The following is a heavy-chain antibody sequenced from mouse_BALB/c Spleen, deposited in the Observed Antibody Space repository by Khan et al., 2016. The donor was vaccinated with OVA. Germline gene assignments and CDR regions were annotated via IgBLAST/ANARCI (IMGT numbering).Heavy chain of an antibody. CDR2: ISPSSGYT. Sequence: QVQLQQSGAELARPGASVKMSCKASGYTFTSYTMHWVKQRPGQGLEWIGYISPSSGYTNYNQKFKEKATLTADKSSSTAYMQLSSRTSEDSAVYYCAREGAYYRSDGWFAYWGQGTLVTVSA. J-gene: IGHJ3*01. CDR3: AREGAYYRSDGWFAY. V-gene: IGHV1-4*01. CDR1: GYTFTSYT. D-gene: IGHD2-14*01.